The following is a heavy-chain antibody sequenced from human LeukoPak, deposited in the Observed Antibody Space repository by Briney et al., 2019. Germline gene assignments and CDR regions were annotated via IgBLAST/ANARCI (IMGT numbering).Heavy chain of an antibody. D-gene: IGHD2/OR15-2a*01. J-gene: IGHJ4*02. V-gene: IGHV3-48*01. Sequence: PGGSLRLSCAASGFTFSSYSMNWVRQAPGKGLEGVSYISSTGRVIYYADSVRGRFTISRDNAKNSLYLQMNSLRAEDTAVYYCARELSLSHWGQGTLVTVSS. CDR2: ISSTGRVI. CDR3: ARELSLSH. CDR1: GFTFSSYS.